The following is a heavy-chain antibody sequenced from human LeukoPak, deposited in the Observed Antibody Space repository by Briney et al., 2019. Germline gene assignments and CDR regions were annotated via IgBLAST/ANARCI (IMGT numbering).Heavy chain of an antibody. CDR2: IYTSGST. CDR1: GGSISSYY. J-gene: IGHJ4*02. CDR3: ARTPWDCSGGSCYEGDFDY. Sequence: PSETLSLTCTVSGGSISSYYWSWIRQPAGKGLEWIGRIYTSGSTNYNPSLKSRVTMSVDTSKNQFSLKLSSVTAADTAVYYCARTPWDCSGGSCYEGDFDYWGQGTLVTASS. V-gene: IGHV4-4*07. D-gene: IGHD2-15*01.